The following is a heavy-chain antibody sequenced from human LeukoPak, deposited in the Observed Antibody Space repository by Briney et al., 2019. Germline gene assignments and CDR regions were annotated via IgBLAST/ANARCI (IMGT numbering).Heavy chain of an antibody. J-gene: IGHJ4*02. Sequence: GGSLRLSCAASGFTFSSYSMNWVRQAPGKGLEWVSTFSGSGGRTLYADPVKGRFVISRDNSKNTLYLQMNSLRAEDTAVYYCAKVTSSYNYFDYWGQGAPVTVSS. D-gene: IGHD2-2*01. V-gene: IGHV3-23*01. CDR3: AKVTSSYNYFDY. CDR2: FSGSGGRT. CDR1: GFTFSSYS.